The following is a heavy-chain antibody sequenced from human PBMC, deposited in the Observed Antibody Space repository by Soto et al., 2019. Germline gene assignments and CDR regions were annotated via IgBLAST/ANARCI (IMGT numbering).Heavy chain of an antibody. D-gene: IGHD5-12*01. CDR3: AREGSYSAYNFAHGIQLWSFDF. V-gene: IGHV4-4*07. Sequence: NPSETLSLTCTVSGGSINTFYWSWVRQPAGKGLEWSGRIFSSGSTSFNPSLESRVAMSVDTSKNHFYLNLSSVTAADMAVYYCAREGSYSAYNFAHGIQLWSFDFWGQGALVTVSS. J-gene: IGHJ4*02. CDR1: GGSINTFY. CDR2: IFSSGST.